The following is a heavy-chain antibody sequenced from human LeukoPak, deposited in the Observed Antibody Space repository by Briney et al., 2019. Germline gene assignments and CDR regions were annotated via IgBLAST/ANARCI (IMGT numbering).Heavy chain of an antibody. D-gene: IGHD4-23*01. J-gene: IGHJ4*02. Sequence: GASVKVSCKTSGFTFTTYSMHWVRQAPGERLEWMGWINAANGNTQYSQKFQGRVTITRDTSASTAYMELSSLRSEDTAVYYCARGTDYGGPDYWGQGTLVTVSS. CDR3: ARGTDYGGPDY. CDR1: GFTFTTYS. CDR2: INAANGNT. V-gene: IGHV1-3*01.